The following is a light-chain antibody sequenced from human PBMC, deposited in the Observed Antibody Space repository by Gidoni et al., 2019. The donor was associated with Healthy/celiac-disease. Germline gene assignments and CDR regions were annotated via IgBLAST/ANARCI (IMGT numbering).Light chain of an antibody. J-gene: IGKJ5*01. V-gene: IGKV3-11*01. CDR3: QQRSNWLT. CDR2: DAS. Sequence: EIVLTQSPATLSLSPGERATLSCRASQSVSSYLAWYQQKPGQAPRLHIYDASNRATGIPARFSGSGSGTDFTLTSSSLEPEDFAVYYCQQRSNWLTFXXXTRLEIK. CDR1: QSVSSY.